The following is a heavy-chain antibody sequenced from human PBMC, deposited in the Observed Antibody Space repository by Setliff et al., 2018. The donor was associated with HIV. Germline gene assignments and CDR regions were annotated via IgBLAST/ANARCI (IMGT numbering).Heavy chain of an antibody. V-gene: IGHV3-48*01. J-gene: IGHJ4*02. Sequence: GSLRLSCAASGFTFSSYSMNWVRQAPGKGLEWVSYISSGSRTIYYADSVKGRFTISRDNAKNSLFLQMSRLRVEDTARYYCARDPEPTGFSGSFGYWGQGTLVTVSS. D-gene: IGHD1-26*01. CDR1: GFTFSSYS. CDR2: ISSGSRTI. CDR3: ARDPEPTGFSGSFGY.